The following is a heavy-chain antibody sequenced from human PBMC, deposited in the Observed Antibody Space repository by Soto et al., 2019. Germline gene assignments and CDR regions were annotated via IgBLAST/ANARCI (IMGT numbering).Heavy chain of an antibody. CDR1: GYTFTGYY. CDR3: ARTRGGLRRGWYFDL. Sequence: QVQLVQSGAEVKKPGASVKVSCKASGYTFTGYYRHWVRQAPGQGLEWMGWINPNSGGTNYAQKFQGWVTMTRDTSISTAYMELSRLRSDDTAVYYCARTRGGLRRGWYFDLWGRGTLVTVSS. J-gene: IGHJ2*01. V-gene: IGHV1-2*04. D-gene: IGHD1-26*01. CDR2: INPNSGGT.